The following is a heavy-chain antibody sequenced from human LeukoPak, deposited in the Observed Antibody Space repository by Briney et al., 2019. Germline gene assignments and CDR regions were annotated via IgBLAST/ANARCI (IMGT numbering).Heavy chain of an antibody. V-gene: IGHV1-18*01. Sequence: GASVKVSCKASGYTFTSYGISWVRQAPGQGLEWMGWISAYNGNTNYAQKLQGRVTITTDTSTSTAYMELRSLRSDDTAVYYCARAPKDFWSGYYPPLYYWGQGTLVTVSS. J-gene: IGHJ4*02. CDR1: GYTFTSYG. CDR3: ARAPKDFWSGYYPPLYY. CDR2: ISAYNGNT. D-gene: IGHD3-3*01.